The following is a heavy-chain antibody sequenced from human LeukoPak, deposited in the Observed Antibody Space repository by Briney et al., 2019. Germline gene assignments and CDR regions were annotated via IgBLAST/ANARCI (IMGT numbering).Heavy chain of an antibody. J-gene: IGHJ4*02. D-gene: IGHD6-6*01. V-gene: IGHV1-69*05. CDR2: IIPIFGTA. Sequence: SVKVSCKASGGTFSSYAISWVRQAPGQGLEWMGRIIPIFGTANYAQKFQGRVTITTDESTSTAYMELSSLRSEDTAVYYCARDVAARPCFDYWGQGTLVTVSS. CDR3: ARDVAARPCFDY. CDR1: GGTFSSYA.